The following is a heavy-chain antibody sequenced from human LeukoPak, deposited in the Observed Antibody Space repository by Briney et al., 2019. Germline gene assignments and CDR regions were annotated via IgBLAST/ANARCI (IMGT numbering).Heavy chain of an antibody. CDR1: GGSISSYY. CDR2: IYYSGST. Sequence: KPSETLSLTCTVSGGSISSYYWSWIRQPPGKGLEWIGYIYYSGSTNYNPSLKSRVTISVDTSKNQFSLKLSSVTAADTAVYYCARYYDSSGYCLGWYFDYWGQGTLVTVSS. D-gene: IGHD3-22*01. CDR3: ARYYDSSGYCLGWYFDY. J-gene: IGHJ4*02. V-gene: IGHV4-59*01.